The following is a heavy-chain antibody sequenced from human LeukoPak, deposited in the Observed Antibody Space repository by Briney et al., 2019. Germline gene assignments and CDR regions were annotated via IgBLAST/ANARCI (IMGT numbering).Heavy chain of an antibody. V-gene: IGHV3-23*01. CDR3: AKAPAGIRQPLEY. Sequence: QSGGSLRLSCAASGFTFSSYAMSWVRQAPGKGLDWVSVINYSGRDTFYADSVKGRFTISRDNSKNTLYLEMNSLRVEDTAIYYCAKAPAGIRQPLEYWGQGSLVTVSS. J-gene: IGHJ4*02. D-gene: IGHD2-2*02. CDR2: INYSGRDT. CDR1: GFTFSSYA.